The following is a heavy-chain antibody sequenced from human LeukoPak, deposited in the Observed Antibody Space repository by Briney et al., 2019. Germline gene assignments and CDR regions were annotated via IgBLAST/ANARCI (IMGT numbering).Heavy chain of an antibody. V-gene: IGHV3-20*01. CDR1: GFTFDDYG. D-gene: IGHD5-18*01. Sequence: PGGSLRLSCAASGFTFDDYGMSWVRQAPGKGLEWVSNINWNGDSTVYADSVKGRFTISRDNAKNSLYLQMNSLRAEDTALYHCARDRRRGYSYGEFDYWGQGTLVTVSS. CDR3: ARDRRRGYSYGEFDY. J-gene: IGHJ4*02. CDR2: INWNGDST.